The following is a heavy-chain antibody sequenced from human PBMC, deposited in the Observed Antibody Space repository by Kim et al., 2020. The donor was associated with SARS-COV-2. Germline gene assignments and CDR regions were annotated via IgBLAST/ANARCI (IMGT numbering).Heavy chain of an antibody. Sequence: RGSLRLSCAASGFTFSSYAMSWVRQAPGKGLEWVSAISGSGGSTYYADSVKGRFTISRDNSKNTLYLQMNSMRAEDTAVYYCAKTPSGPLSITIFVVVGGQTFYYGGQGTLFTVSS. V-gene: IGHV3-23*01. CDR1: GFTFSSYA. CDR3: AKTPSGPLSITIFVVVGGQTFYY. D-gene: IGHD3-3*01. J-gene: IGHJ4*02. CDR2: ISGSGGST.